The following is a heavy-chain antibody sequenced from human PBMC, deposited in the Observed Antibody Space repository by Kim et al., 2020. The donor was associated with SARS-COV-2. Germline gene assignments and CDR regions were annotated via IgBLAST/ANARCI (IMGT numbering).Heavy chain of an antibody. Sequence: GGSLRLSCAASGFTFSNYWMHWVRQVPGKGLVWVSRIYGDGTNIGYADSVKGRFTISRDNAKNTLYLEINSLRAEDTAVYYCARGVGSLAFWAQGTTVTVSS. CDR2: IYGDGTNI. J-gene: IGHJ6*02. CDR1: GFTFSNYW. D-gene: IGHD3-16*02. CDR3: ARGVGSLAF. V-gene: IGHV3-74*01.